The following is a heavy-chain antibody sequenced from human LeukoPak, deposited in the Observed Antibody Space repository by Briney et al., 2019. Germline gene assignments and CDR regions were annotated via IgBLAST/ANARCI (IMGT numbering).Heavy chain of an antibody. J-gene: IGHJ4*02. D-gene: IGHD3-10*01. Sequence: ASVKVSCTASGYTFTDYYIHWMRQAPGQGLEWMGRINPNSGGSNCAQKFQGRVTMTRDTSTSTAYMELSRLKSDDTAVYYCARDSGPGTYYIHFWGQGTLVTVSS. CDR3: ARDSGPGTYYIHF. CDR1: GYTFTDYY. CDR2: INPNSGGS. V-gene: IGHV1-2*06.